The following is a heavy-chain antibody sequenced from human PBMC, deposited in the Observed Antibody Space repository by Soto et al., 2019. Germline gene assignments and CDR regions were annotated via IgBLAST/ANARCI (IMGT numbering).Heavy chain of an antibody. CDR1: GGSISSGDYY. J-gene: IGHJ4*02. V-gene: IGHV4-30-4*01. Sequence: SETLSLTCTVSGGSISSGDYYWSWIRQPPGKGLEWIGYIYYSGSTYYNPSLKSRVTISVDTSKNQFSLKLSSVTAADTAVYYCAREGAPGSYGYIGYFDYWGQGTLVTSPQ. CDR3: AREGAPGSYGYIGYFDY. CDR2: IYYSGST. D-gene: IGHD5-18*01.